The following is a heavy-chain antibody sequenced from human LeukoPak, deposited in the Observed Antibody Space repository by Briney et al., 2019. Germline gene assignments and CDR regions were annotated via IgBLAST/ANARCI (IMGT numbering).Heavy chain of an antibody. CDR1: GYSFTASY. CDR2: INPSSGGT. J-gene: IGHJ4*02. Sequence: ASVKVSCKASGYSFTASYMHWVRQAPGQGLEWLGWINPSSGGTKYAPKFQGRVTLTRDTSINTAYMELTSLRSDDTAMYYCAKEFPSGATRDLDYWSQGTLVTVSS. D-gene: IGHD1-26*01. CDR3: AKEFPSGATRDLDY. V-gene: IGHV1-2*02.